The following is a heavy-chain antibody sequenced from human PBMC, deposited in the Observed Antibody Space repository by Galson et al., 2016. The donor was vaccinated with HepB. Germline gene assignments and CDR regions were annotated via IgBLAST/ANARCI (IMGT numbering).Heavy chain of an antibody. CDR1: GFTFSNYG. V-gene: IGHV3-23*01. D-gene: IGHD5-24*01. Sequence: SLRLSCAASGFTFSNYGMSWVRQAPGKGLEWVSHISGSGGVTYYADSVKGRFTISRDDSQNTLFLQMNSLRADDTAIYYCARGGRWLQLRGFFDYWGQGTLVTVSS. CDR2: ISGSGGVT. CDR3: ARGGRWLQLRGFFDY. J-gene: IGHJ4*02.